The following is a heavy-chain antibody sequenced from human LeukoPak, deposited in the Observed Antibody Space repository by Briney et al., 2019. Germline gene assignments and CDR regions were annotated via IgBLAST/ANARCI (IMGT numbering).Heavy chain of an antibody. V-gene: IGHV4-34*01. CDR3: AREEMPGKFDY. Sequence: SETLSLTCAVYGGSFSGYYWSWIRQPPGKGLEWIGEINHSGGTNYNPSLKSRAAISLDKSSNQFSLRLTSVTAADTAMYFCAREEMPGKFDYWGQGTLVTVSS. J-gene: IGHJ4*02. CDR2: INHSGGT. D-gene: IGHD1-26*01. CDR1: GGSFSGYY.